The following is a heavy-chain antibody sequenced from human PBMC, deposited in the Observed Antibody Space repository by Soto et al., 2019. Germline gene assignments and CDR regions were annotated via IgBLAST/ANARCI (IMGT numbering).Heavy chain of an antibody. J-gene: IGHJ4*02. V-gene: IGHV3-9*01. CDR2: ISWNSGSI. CDR1: GCTFVDYA. Sequence: GGSLRLSCAASGCTFVDYAMHWVRQAPGKGLEWVSGISWNSGSIGYADSVKGRFTISRDNAKNSLYLQMNSLRAEDTALYYCAKGVHYDFWSGHFDYWGQGTLVTVSS. D-gene: IGHD3-3*01. CDR3: AKGVHYDFWSGHFDY.